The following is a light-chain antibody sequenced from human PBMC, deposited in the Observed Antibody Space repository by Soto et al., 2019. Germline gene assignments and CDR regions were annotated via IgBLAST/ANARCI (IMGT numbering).Light chain of an antibody. CDR2: DAS. CDR1: QSVSSN. J-gene: IGKJ4*01. CDR3: QQCSWHPFTVT. Sequence: IVMTQSPATLSVSPGERATLSCRASQSVSSNLAWYQQKPGQAPRLLIYDASTRATGIPARFSGSGSGTEYTLTISSLQSEDSAVYYCQQCSWHPFTVTFGGGTKVEIK. V-gene: IGKV3-15*01.